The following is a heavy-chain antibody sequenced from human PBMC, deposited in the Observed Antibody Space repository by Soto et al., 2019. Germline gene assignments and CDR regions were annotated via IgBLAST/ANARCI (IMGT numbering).Heavy chain of an antibody. D-gene: IGHD2-15*01. CDR3: ARGGLGYCSGGSCYSAELSRYYYGMEV. J-gene: IGHJ6*02. V-gene: IGHV4-31*03. CDR1: GGSISSGGYY. CDR2: IYYSGST. Sequence: SETLSLTCTVSGGSISSGGYYWSWIRQHPGKGLEWIGYIYYSGSTYYNPSLKSRVTISVDTSKNQFSLKLSSVTAADTAVYYCARGGLGYCSGGSCYSAELSRYYYGMEVWGQGTTVTVSS.